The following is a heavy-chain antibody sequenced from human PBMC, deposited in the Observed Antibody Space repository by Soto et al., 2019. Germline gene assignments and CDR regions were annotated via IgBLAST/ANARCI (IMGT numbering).Heavy chain of an antibody. V-gene: IGHV1-69*12. CDR3: ASHYYDSSGYNYYCGMDV. J-gene: IGHJ6*02. CDR1: GGTFSSYA. D-gene: IGHD3-22*01. CDR2: IITMFGTA. Sequence: QVQLVQSGAEVKKPGSSVKVSCKASGGTFSSYAISWVRQAPGQGLEWMGGIITMFGTADYAQKFQGRVTITADESTRTAYMELSSLRSEDTAVYYCASHYYDSSGYNYYCGMDVWGQGTTVTVSS.